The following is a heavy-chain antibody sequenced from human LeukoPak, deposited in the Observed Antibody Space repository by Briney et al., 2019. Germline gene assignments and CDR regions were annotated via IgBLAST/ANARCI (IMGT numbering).Heavy chain of an antibody. V-gene: IGHV3-23*01. Sequence: PGGSLKLSCAASGFTFSNYGFHWVRQAPGKGLEWVSGISGSGGSTYYADSVKGRFTISRDNSKNTLYLQMNSLRAEDTAVYYCARGGWFDPWGQGTLVTVSS. CDR2: ISGSGGST. CDR3: ARGGWFDP. J-gene: IGHJ5*02. D-gene: IGHD3-16*01. CDR1: GFTFSNYG.